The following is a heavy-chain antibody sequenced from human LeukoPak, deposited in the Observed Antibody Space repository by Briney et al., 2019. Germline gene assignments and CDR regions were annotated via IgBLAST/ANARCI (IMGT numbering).Heavy chain of an antibody. Sequence: GGSLRLSCAVSGFTFSNYWMSWVRQAPGKGLEWVANIKHDGSEKYYVDSVKGRFTISRDNAKNSLYLQMNSLRAEGTAVYYCARSWPKRNDFWSEVSYYWGQGTLVTVSS. D-gene: IGHD3-3*01. CDR3: ARSWPKRNDFWSEVSYY. CDR1: GFTFSNYW. V-gene: IGHV3-7*01. CDR2: IKHDGSEK. J-gene: IGHJ4*02.